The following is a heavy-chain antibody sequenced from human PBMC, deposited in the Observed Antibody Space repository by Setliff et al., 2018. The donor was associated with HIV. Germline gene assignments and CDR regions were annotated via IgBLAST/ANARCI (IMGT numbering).Heavy chain of an antibody. CDR2: ISSSASYI. CDR1: GFTFIDYA. D-gene: IGHD2-15*01. J-gene: IGHJ4*02. CDR3: ASHCTGGSCYPGTAEIFDY. V-gene: IGHV3-21*04. Sequence: GGSLRLSCSVSGFTFIDYALNWVRQTPGRGLEWVSSISSSASYIYYADSVKGRFTISRDNARNSLHLEMNSLRAEDTAVYYCASHCTGGSCYPGTAEIFDYWGQGTLVTVSS.